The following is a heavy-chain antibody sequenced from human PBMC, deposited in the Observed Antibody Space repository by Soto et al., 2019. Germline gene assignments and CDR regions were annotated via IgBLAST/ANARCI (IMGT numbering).Heavy chain of an antibody. CDR1: GGSISSRGYY. J-gene: IGHJ5*02. CDR3: ANSNWFDP. Sequence: PSETLSLTCTVSGGSISSRGYYWGWIRQPPGKGLEWIGTIYYSGSTYYNPSLKSRVTISVDTSKNQFSLKLSSVTAADTSVYYCANSNWFDPWGQGPLVTVSS. CDR2: IYYSGST. V-gene: IGHV4-39*01.